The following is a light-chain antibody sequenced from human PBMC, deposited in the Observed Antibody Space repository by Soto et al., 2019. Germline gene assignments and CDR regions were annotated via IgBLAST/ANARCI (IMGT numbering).Light chain of an antibody. J-gene: IGKJ5*01. CDR3: QHYGNSPLT. V-gene: IGKV3-20*01. CDR1: QSVSSSQ. Sequence: EIVMTQSPATLSVSPGERATLSCRAGQSVSSSQLAWYQQKPGQAPRLLVYGASSRATGIPERFSGSVSETDFTLSISRLEPEDFAVYYCQHYGNSPLTFGQGTRLEI. CDR2: GAS.